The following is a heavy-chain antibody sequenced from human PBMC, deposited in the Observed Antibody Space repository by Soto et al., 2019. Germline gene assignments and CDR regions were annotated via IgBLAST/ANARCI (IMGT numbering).Heavy chain of an antibody. CDR3: AREFSNSPEAFDS. D-gene: IGHD6-6*01. Sequence: PSETLSLTCTVSGGSVNSDTFYWSWIRQPPGRGLEWIGYIYYTGSTNYNPSLKSRVTIXXXTXXXXXSLXLXXVTXADTAVYYCAREFSNSPEAFDSWGQGSLVTVSS. CDR2: IYYTGST. V-gene: IGHV4-61*01. CDR1: GGSVNSDTFY. J-gene: IGHJ4*02.